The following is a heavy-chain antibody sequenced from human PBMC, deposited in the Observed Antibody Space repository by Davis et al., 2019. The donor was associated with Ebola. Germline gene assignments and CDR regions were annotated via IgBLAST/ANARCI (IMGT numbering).Heavy chain of an antibody. CDR2: IYNGGST. CDR3: AKEKGSSGWYEIDY. J-gene: IGHJ4*02. Sequence: GESLKISCAASGFTVSSNYMSWVRQAPGKGLEWVSVIYNGGSTYYADSVKGRFTISRDNSKNTLYLQMNSLRAEDTAVYYCAKEKGSSGWYEIDYWGQGTLVTVSS. D-gene: IGHD6-19*01. CDR1: GFTVSSNY. V-gene: IGHV3-53*01.